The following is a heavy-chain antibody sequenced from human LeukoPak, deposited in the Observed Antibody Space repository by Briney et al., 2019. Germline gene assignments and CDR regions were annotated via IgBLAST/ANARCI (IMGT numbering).Heavy chain of an antibody. D-gene: IGHD6-13*01. Sequence: GGSLRLSCAASGFTFSSYAMSWVRQAPGKGLEWVSAISESGVSTYYADSVKGRFTVSRDNSDNTLYLQMNSLRAEDTAVYYCAKGIRRYPEPSSWSRFDYRGQGTLVTVSS. CDR2: ISESGVST. CDR1: GFTFSSYA. J-gene: IGHJ4*02. CDR3: AKGIRRYPEPSSWSRFDY. V-gene: IGHV3-23*01.